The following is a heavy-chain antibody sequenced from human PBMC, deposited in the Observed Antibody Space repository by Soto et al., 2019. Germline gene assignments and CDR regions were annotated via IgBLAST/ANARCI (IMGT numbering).Heavy chain of an antibody. CDR2: ISYDGSNK. Sequence: QVQLVESGGGVVQPGRSLRLSCAASGFTFSSYAMHWVRQAPGKGLVWVAVISYDGSNKYYADSVKGRFTISRDNFKNTLYLQMNSLRAEDTAVYYCASSHGIRRYFDYWGQGTMVIVSS. J-gene: IGHJ4*02. CDR3: ASSHGIRRYFDY. V-gene: IGHV3-30-3*01. CDR1: GFTFSSYA. D-gene: IGHD1-1*01.